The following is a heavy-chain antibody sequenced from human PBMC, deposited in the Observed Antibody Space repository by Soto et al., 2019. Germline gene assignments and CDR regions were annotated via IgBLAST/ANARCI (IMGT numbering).Heavy chain of an antibody. V-gene: IGHV1-18*01. Sequence: QVQLVQSGAEVMKPGASVKVACKASGYTFTSYGINWVRQAPGQGLEWMGWISAYNGNTNYAQKLQGRVTMTTDTXXSTAYMELRSLRSDDTAVFYCARDKGDGSGSYYDYWGQGTLVTVSS. CDR1: GYTFTSYG. CDR2: ISAYNGNT. D-gene: IGHD3-10*01. CDR3: ARDKGDGSGSYYDY. J-gene: IGHJ4*02.